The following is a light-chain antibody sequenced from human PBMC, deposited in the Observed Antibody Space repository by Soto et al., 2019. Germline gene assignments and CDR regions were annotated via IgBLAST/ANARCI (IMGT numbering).Light chain of an antibody. CDR2: GAS. Sequence: EVVITQSPATLSVSPGERATLSCRASQSVSSNLAWYQQKPGLAPRLLIYGASTRATGVPARFSGSGSGTEFTLTISSLQSEDFAVYYCQQYNTWPPIFTFGPGTKVDIK. J-gene: IGKJ3*01. V-gene: IGKV3-15*01. CDR3: QQYNTWPPIFT. CDR1: QSVSSN.